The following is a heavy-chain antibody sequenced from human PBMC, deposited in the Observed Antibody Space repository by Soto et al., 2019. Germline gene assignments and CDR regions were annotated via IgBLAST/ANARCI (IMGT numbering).Heavy chain of an antibody. Sequence: QVQLVESGGGVVQPGRSLRLSCAASGFTFSSYGMHWVRQAPGKGLEWVAVISYDGSNKYYADSVKGRFTISRDNSKNTLYLQMNSLRAEDTAVYYCAKDYLPIVGATVLDYWGQGPLVTVSS. CDR1: GFTFSSYG. V-gene: IGHV3-30*18. CDR3: AKDYLPIVGATVLDY. D-gene: IGHD1-26*01. J-gene: IGHJ4*02. CDR2: ISYDGSNK.